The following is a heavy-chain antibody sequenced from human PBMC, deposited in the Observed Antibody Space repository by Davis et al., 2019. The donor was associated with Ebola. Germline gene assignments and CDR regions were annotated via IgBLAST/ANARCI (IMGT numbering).Heavy chain of an antibody. CDR1: GYTFTSYY. V-gene: IGHV1-2*06. CDR2: INPNNGVT. CDR3: ARLDSTGIYYYGMDV. J-gene: IGHJ6*04. Sequence: ASVKVSCKASGYTFTSYYMHWVRQAPGQGLEWMGRINPNNGVTNYAQKFQGRVTITADESTSTAYMELSSLRSEDTAVYYCARLDSTGIYYYGMDVWGKGTTVTVSS. D-gene: IGHD3/OR15-3a*01.